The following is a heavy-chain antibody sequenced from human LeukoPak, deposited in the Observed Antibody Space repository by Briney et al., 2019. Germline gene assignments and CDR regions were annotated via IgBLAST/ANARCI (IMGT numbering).Heavy chain of an antibody. Sequence: GGSLRLTCAASGFTFEDHVMHWVRQAPGKGLEWVSSISWSGDRMGYADALKGRFTISRDNAKNSLFLQMSSLRVEDTALYYCATDLGGSATTVWGQGTLGTVSS. CDR3: ATDLGGSATTV. J-gene: IGHJ4*02. V-gene: IGHV3-9*01. CDR2: ISWSGDRM. CDR1: GFTFEDHV. D-gene: IGHD2-2*01.